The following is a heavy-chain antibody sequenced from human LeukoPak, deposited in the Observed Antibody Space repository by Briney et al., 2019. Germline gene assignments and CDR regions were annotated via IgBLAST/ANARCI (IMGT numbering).Heavy chain of an antibody. D-gene: IGHD2-2*01. CDR3: ARTSSVVAAPAAFDI. CDR2: IYSGST. CDR1: GGSISSSSYY. V-gene: IGHV4-39*01. Sequence: PSETLSLACTVSGGSISSSSYYWGRIRQPPGKGLEWIGSIYSGSTYYNPSLKSRVTISVDTSKNQFSLKLSSVTAADTAVYYCARTSSVVAAPAAFDIWGQGTMVTVSS. J-gene: IGHJ3*02.